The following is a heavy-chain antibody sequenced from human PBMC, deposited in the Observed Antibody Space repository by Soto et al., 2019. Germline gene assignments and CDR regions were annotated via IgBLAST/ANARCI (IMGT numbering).Heavy chain of an antibody. CDR3: ARDPSGYDSSGYYYGGYFQH. CDR1: GYTFTSYG. J-gene: IGHJ1*01. D-gene: IGHD3-22*01. CDR2: ISAYNGNT. Sequence: ASVKVSFKASGYTFTSYGIGWVRQAPGQGLEWMGWISAYNGNTNYAQKLQGRVTMTTDTSTSTAYMELRSLRSDDTAVYYCARDPSGYDSSGYYYGGYFQHWGQGTLVTVSS. V-gene: IGHV1-18*01.